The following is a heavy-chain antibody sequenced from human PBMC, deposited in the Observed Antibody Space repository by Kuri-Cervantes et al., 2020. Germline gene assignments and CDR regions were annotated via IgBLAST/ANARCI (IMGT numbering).Heavy chain of an antibody. J-gene: IGHJ4*02. CDR3: VREYCSSSSCTFDY. CDR2: ISSSSSTI. D-gene: IGHD2-2*01. CDR1: GFTFSSYG. V-gene: IGHV3-48*01. Sequence: GESLKISCAASGFTFSSYGMHWVRQAPGKGLEWVSYISSSSSTIYYADSVKGRFTISRDNSKNTLYLQMNSLRVEDTAMYYCVREYCSSSSCTFDYWGQGTLVTVSS.